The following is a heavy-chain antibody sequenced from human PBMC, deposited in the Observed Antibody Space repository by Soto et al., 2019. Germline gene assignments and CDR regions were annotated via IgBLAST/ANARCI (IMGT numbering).Heavy chain of an antibody. CDR2: ISGSGGST. J-gene: IGHJ6*02. Sequence: GGSLRLSCAASGFTFSSYAMSWVRQAPGKGLEWVSAISGSGGSTYYADSVKGRFTISRDNSKNTLYLQMNSLRAEDTAVYYCATRFVNIVVVPAAIDGMDVWGQGTTVTVSS. CDR3: ATRFVNIVVVPAAIDGMDV. V-gene: IGHV3-23*01. CDR1: GFTFSSYA. D-gene: IGHD2-2*01.